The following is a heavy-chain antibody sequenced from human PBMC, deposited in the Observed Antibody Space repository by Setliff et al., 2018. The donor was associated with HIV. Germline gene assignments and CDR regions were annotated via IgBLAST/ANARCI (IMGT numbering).Heavy chain of an antibody. CDR2: INTDSGTP. CDR3: ARGGHDVLGDYSNFFDS. Sequence: ASVKVSCKASADTFTNCLINWVRQAPGQGLEWMGCINTDSGTPTYAQAFTGRFVFSLDTSVSTAFLQITSLKAEDTAVYYCARGGHDVLGDYSNFFDSWGQGTLVTVSS. CDR1: ADTFTNCL. D-gene: IGHD3-9*01. J-gene: IGHJ5*01. V-gene: IGHV7-4-1*02.